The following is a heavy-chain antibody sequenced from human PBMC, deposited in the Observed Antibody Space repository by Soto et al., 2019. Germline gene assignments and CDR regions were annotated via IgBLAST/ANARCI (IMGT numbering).Heavy chain of an antibody. Sequence: SVKVSCKASGGTFSSYTISWVRQAPGQGLEWMGRIIPILGIANYAQKFQGRVTITADKSTSTAYMELSSLRSEDTVVYYCARVPYYYDSSGYSYFDYWGQGTLVTVSS. J-gene: IGHJ4*02. CDR2: IIPILGIA. CDR3: ARVPYYYDSSGYSYFDY. V-gene: IGHV1-69*02. CDR1: GGTFSSYT. D-gene: IGHD3-22*01.